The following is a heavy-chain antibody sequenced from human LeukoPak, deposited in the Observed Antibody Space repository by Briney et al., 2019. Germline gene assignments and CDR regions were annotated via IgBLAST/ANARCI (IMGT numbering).Heavy chain of an antibody. J-gene: IGHJ4*02. CDR3: ARASGWYGERDYFDY. Sequence: SVKVSCKASGGTFSSYAISWVRQAPGQGLEWVGRIIPILGIANYAQKFQGRVTITADKSTSTAYMELSSLRSEDTAVYYCARASGWYGERDYFDYWGQGTLVTVSS. V-gene: IGHV1-69*04. D-gene: IGHD6-19*01. CDR1: GGTFSSYA. CDR2: IIPILGIA.